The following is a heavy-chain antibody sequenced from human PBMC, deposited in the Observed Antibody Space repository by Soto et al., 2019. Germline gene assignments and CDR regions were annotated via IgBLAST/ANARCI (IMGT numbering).Heavy chain of an antibody. V-gene: IGHV2-5*02. CDR1: GCSLSTSGVA. CDR3: AHSGFGELFADY. D-gene: IGHD3-10*01. J-gene: IGHJ4*02. CDR2: IYLDDDK. Sequence: QITLKESGPTLVKPTQTLTLTCTFSGCSLSTSGVAVDGNRQPPGKAPEWRALIYLDDDKRYSLSLKSRLTITKDPSKNQLVLTITNMDPVDTAPYYCAHSGFGELFADYSGRGTLVTVSS.